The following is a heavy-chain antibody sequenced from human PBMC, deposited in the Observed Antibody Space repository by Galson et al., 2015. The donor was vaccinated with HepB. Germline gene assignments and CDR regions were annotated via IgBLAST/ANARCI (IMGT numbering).Heavy chain of an antibody. CDR2: ISWDGGST. CDR3: AKGGYYGSGSYMDY. CDR1: GFTFDDYT. D-gene: IGHD3-10*01. J-gene: IGHJ4*02. V-gene: IGHV3-43*01. Sequence: SLRLSCAASGFTFDDYTMHWVRQAPGKGLEWVSLISWDGGSTYYADSVKGRFTISRDNSKNSLYLQMNSLRTEDTALYYCAKGGYYGSGSYMDYWGQGTLVTVSS.